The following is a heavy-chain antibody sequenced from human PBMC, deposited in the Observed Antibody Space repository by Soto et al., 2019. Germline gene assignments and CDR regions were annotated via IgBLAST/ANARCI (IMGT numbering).Heavy chain of an antibody. CDR2: TSGSGDST. Sequence: EVQLLESGGGLVQPGGALRLSCAASGFTFSSYAMSWVLQAPGNGLEWVSGTSGSGDSTYYAESVKGRFTFSRDNSKNTLYLHINSLRAEDTAVYYCAKRANGTDCDYWEQGTLVTVSS. D-gene: IGHD1-1*01. J-gene: IGHJ4*02. V-gene: IGHV3-23*01. CDR3: AKRANGTDCDY. CDR1: GFTFSSYA.